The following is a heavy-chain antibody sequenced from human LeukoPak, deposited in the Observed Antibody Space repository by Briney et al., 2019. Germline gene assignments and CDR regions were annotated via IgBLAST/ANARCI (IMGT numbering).Heavy chain of an antibody. D-gene: IGHD1-26*01. CDR2: IYSDGGRT. CDR1: GFTFSSYW. CDR3: TRSGRGGAFDI. V-gene: IGHV3-74*01. J-gene: IGHJ3*02. Sequence: QTGGSLRLSCAASGFTFSSYWMHWVRQAPGKGLVWVSRIYSDGGRTDYADSVKGRFTISGENAKNTLYLQMNSLRDEDTAVYYCTRSGRGGAFDIWGQGTRVTVSS.